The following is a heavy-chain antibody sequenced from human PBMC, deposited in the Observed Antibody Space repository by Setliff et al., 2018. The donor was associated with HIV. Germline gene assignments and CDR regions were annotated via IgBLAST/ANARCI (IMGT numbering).Heavy chain of an antibody. J-gene: IGHJ4*02. CDR3: ARDDSGYYYDY. D-gene: IGHD3-22*01. Sequence: SETLSLTCTVSGGSITRTPYYWGWIRQPPGKGLEWIGSIHHSGTAYDNPSVKSRVTISVDPSKNQILLRLSSVTAADTAVYYCARDDSGYYYDYWGQGKLVTVSS. V-gene: IGHV4-39*02. CDR2: IHHSGTA. CDR1: GGSITRTPYY.